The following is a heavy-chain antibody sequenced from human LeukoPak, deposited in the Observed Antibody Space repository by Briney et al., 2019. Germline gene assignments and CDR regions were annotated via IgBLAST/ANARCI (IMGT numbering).Heavy chain of an antibody. J-gene: IGHJ4*02. CDR1: GGSISSYY. CDR2: IYYSGST. V-gene: IGHV4-59*01. CDR3: ARVGGRYYDFWSGYYSFDY. Sequence: SETLSLTCTVSGGSISSYYWSWIRQPPGKGLEWIGYIYYSGSTNYNPSLKSRVTISVDTSKDQCSLKLSSVTAAGTAVYYCARVGGRYYDFWSGYYSFDYWGQGTLVTVSS. D-gene: IGHD3-3*01.